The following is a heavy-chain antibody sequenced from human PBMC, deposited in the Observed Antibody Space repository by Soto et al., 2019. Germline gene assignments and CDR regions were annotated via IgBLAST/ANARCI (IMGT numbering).Heavy chain of an antibody. CDR3: ARGRRKTRFLEWLLYFYFDY. CDR2: INHSGST. J-gene: IGHJ4*02. Sequence: GLERIGEINHSGSTNYSPSLKSRVTIPVDTSKNQFSLKLSSVTAADTAVYYCARGRRKTRFLEWLLYFYFDYWGQGTLVTVSS. V-gene: IGHV4-34*01. D-gene: IGHD3-3*01.